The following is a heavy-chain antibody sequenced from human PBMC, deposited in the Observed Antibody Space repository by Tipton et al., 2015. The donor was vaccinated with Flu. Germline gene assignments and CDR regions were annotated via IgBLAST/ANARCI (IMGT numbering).Heavy chain of an antibody. V-gene: IGHV4-61*02. Sequence: TLSLTCIVSGGSISSGSYFWSWIRQPAGKGLQWIGRIYTNGRTNYNPSLESRVSISADTSKNEFSLSLSSGTAADTAMYYCARYRGSNARGEGNDAFDIWGQGTMVSVSS. D-gene: IGHD1-26*01. J-gene: IGHJ3*02. CDR3: ARYRGSNARGEGNDAFDI. CDR1: GGSISSGSYF. CDR2: IYTNGRT.